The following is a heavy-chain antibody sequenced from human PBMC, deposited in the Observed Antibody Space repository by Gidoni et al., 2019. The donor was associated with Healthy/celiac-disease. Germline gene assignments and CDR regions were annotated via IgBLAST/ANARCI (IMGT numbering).Heavy chain of an antibody. Sequence: QVQLQESGPGLVKPSQTLSLTCTVSGGSISSGSYYWSWIRQPAGKGLEWIGRIYTSGSTNYNPSLKSRVTISVDTSKNQFSLKLSSVTAADTAVYYCATTGYYDFWSGYPEYWGQGTLVTVSS. CDR2: IYTSGST. D-gene: IGHD3-3*01. V-gene: IGHV4-61*02. CDR1: GGSISSGSYY. CDR3: ATTGYYDFWSGYPEY. J-gene: IGHJ4*02.